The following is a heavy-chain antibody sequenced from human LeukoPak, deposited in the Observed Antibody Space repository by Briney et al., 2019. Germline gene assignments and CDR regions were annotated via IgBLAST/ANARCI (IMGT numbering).Heavy chain of an antibody. V-gene: IGHV4-34*01. CDR2: INHSGST. D-gene: IGHD3-16*01. CDR3: ARGPRRGRYLDY. J-gene: IGHJ4*02. Sequence: PSETLSLTCAVYGGSFSGYYWSWIRQPPGKGLEWIGEINHSGSTNYNPSLKSRVTISVDTSKNQFSLKLSSVTAADTAVYYCARGPRRGRYLDYWGQGTLVTVSS. CDR1: GGSFSGYY.